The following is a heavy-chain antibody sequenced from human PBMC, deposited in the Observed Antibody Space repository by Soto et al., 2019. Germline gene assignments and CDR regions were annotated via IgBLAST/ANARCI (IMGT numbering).Heavy chain of an antibody. CDR3: ARDWLAYCGGDCYNDY. CDR1: GFTFSSYG. J-gene: IGHJ4*02. Sequence: QVQLVESGGGVVQPGRSLRLSCAASGFTFSSYGMHWVRQAPGKGLEWVAVIWYDGSNKYYADSVKGRFTISRDNSKNTLYLQMNSLRAEDTAVYYCARDWLAYCGGDCYNDYWGQGTLVTVSS. V-gene: IGHV3-33*01. D-gene: IGHD2-21*02. CDR2: IWYDGSNK.